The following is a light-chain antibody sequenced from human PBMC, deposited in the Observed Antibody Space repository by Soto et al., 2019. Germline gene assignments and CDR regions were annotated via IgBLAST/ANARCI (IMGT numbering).Light chain of an antibody. CDR3: QEFDGSRPALT. CDR2: GAC. Sequence: ESLLTQSPGTLSLSPGERATLSCRASQTVNSRHLNWYQHKPGQAPRLLIYGACIRAAGIPDRFSGSRSGADFSLTITRLEPDDSAVYYCQEFDGSRPALTFGQGTKLEI. CDR1: QTVNSRH. V-gene: IGKV3-20*01. J-gene: IGKJ2*01.